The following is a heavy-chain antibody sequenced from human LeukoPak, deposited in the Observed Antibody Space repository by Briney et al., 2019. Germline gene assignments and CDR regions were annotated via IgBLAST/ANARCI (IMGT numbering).Heavy chain of an antibody. Sequence: PGGSLRLSCAASGFTFSSYAMHWVRQAPGKGLEWVAVISYDGSNKYYADSVKGRFTISRDNSKNTLYLQVNSLRAEDTAVYYCAKDRAANHGYSYGYLDYWGQGTLVTVSS. J-gene: IGHJ4*02. CDR2: ISYDGSNK. V-gene: IGHV3-30*04. D-gene: IGHD5-18*01. CDR1: GFTFSSYA. CDR3: AKDRAANHGYSYGYLDY.